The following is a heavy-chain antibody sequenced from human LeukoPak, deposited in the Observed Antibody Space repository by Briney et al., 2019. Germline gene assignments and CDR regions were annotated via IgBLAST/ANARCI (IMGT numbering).Heavy chain of an antibody. CDR1: GYTFTGYY. CDR2: INPNSGGT. Sequence: ASVKVSCKASGYTFTGYYMHWVRQAPGQGLEWMGWINPNSGGTNYAQKFQGRVTMTRDTSTSTVYMELSSLRSEDTAVYYCASAFGITGTTGAFDIWGQGTMVTVSS. CDR3: ASAFGITGTTGAFDI. J-gene: IGHJ3*02. V-gene: IGHV1-2*02. D-gene: IGHD1-7*01.